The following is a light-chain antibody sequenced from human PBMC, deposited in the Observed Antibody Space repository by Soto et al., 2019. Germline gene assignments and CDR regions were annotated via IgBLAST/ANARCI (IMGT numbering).Light chain of an antibody. J-gene: IGKJ1*01. Sequence: EIVLTQSPGTLSLSPGERATLSCRASQSVSSSYLAWYQQKPGQAPRLLIYGASSRATGIADRFSGSGSGTFFAFNTSNPAPLDFAVYYGMQDGGSPPRTFDQGTKVEIK. V-gene: IGKV3-20*01. CDR2: GAS. CDR1: QSVSSSY. CDR3: MQDGGSPPRT.